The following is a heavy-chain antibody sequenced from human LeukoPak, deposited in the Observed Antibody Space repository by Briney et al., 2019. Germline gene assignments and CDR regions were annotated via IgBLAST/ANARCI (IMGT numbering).Heavy chain of an antibody. CDR1: GESMLGHY. V-gene: IGHV4-34*01. CDR3: ARATASGSGRAYDH. Sequence: PSETLSLTCAVYGESMLGHYWTWIRQPPGKRLEWIGEIHHSGGTNSNPSIKNRLTMSIDMSKKQFSLKLKSVTAADTAVYYCARATASGSGRAYDHWAQGNLVPVSS. CDR2: IHHSGGT. D-gene: IGHD3-10*01. J-gene: IGHJ4*02.